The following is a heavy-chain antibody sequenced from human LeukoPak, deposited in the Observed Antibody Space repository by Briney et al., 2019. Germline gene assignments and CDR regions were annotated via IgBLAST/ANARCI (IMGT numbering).Heavy chain of an antibody. V-gene: IGHV4-34*01. D-gene: IGHD6-19*01. CDR3: ARVGYSSGWYDWFDP. CDR2: INHSGST. CDR1: GGSISSYY. Sequence: SETLSLTCTVSGGSISSYYWSWIRQPPGKGLEWIGEINHSGSTNYNPSLKSRVTISVDTSKNQFSLKLSSVTAADTAVYYCARVGYSSGWYDWFDPWGQGTLVTVSS. J-gene: IGHJ5*02.